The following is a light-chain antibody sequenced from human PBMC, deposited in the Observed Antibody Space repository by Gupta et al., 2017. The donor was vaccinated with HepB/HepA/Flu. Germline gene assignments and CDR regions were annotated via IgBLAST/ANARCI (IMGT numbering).Light chain of an antibody. CDR3: QSADSSDTYVI. Sequence: SYELTQPPSVSVSPGRTARMTCSGDALPKQYAYWYQQKPAQAPVLVIYKDSERPSGIPERFSGSSSGTTVTLTISGVQAEDEADYYCQSADSSDTYVIFGGGTKLTVL. CDR2: KDS. V-gene: IGLV3-25*03. CDR1: ALPKQY. J-gene: IGLJ2*01.